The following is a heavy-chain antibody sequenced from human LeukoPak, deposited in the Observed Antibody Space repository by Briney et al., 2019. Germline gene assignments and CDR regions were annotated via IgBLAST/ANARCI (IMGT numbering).Heavy chain of an antibody. D-gene: IGHD6-6*01. Sequence: GGSLRLPCAASGFTFSNYGMHWVRQAPGKGLEWVAFIRSDGDNTYYGDSVRGRFTLSRDNSKNMLYVQMNSLRAEDTAVYFCVSLGYSSSSVRYWGQGTLVTVSS. CDR3: VSLGYSSSSVRY. CDR1: GFTFSNYG. J-gene: IGHJ4*02. CDR2: IRSDGDNT. V-gene: IGHV3-30*02.